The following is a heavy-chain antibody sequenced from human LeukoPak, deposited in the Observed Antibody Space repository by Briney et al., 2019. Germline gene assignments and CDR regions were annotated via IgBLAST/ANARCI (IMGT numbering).Heavy chain of an antibody. CDR1: GASITNDNW. J-gene: IGHJ4*02. CDR3: ARGRGYSSFFDY. V-gene: IGHV4-4*02. D-gene: IGHD6-19*01. Sequence: SETLSLTCAVSGASITNDNWWSWVRQTPGKGLEWIGSIYYSGSTYYNPSLKSRVTISVDTSKNQFSLKLSSVTAADTAVYYCARGRGYSSFFDYWGQGTLVTVSS. CDR2: IYYSGST.